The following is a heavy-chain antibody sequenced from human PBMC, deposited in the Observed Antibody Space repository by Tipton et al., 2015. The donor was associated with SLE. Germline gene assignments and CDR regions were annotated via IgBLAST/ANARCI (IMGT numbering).Heavy chain of an antibody. D-gene: IGHD4-23*01. J-gene: IGHJ4*02. Sequence: TLSLTCAVSGGSFNGYYWSWIRQPPGKGLEWIGEINHSGSTNYNPSLKSRVAISIGTSNNQFSLKLRSVTAADTAVYYCARCGGNFYALGDWGQGTLVTVSS. CDR2: INHSGST. CDR3: ARCGGNFYALGD. CDR1: GGSFNGYY. V-gene: IGHV4-34*01.